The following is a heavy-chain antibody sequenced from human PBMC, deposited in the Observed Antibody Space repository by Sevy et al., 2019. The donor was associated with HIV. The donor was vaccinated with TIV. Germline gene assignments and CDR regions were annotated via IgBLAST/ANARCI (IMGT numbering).Heavy chain of an antibody. CDR3: ARHGRDSSSYKNYYYYYYMDV. J-gene: IGHJ6*03. CDR2: IYHSGST. D-gene: IGHD6-6*01. V-gene: IGHV4-38-2*01. CDR1: GYSISSGYY. Sequence: SETLSLTCAVSGYSISSGYYWGWIRQPPGKGLEWIGSIYHSGSTYYNPSLKSRVTISVDTSKNQFSLRLSPVTAADTAVYYCARHGRDSSSYKNYYYYYYMDVWGKGTTVTVSS.